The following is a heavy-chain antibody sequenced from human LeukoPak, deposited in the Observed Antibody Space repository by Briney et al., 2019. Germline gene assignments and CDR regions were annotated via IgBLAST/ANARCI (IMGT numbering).Heavy chain of an antibody. J-gene: IGHJ5*02. CDR2: INLGDSEA. Sequence: GESLKISCEASGHSFTNHWIGWVRQMPGKGLEWMGIINLGDSEAQYSPSFQGQVTISLDKSISTAYLQWRSLKVSDTAMYYCARRPYSGSPNWFDPWGQGTLVTVSS. CDR3: ARRPYSGSPNWFDP. D-gene: IGHD1-26*01. CDR1: GHSFTNHW. V-gene: IGHV5-51*01.